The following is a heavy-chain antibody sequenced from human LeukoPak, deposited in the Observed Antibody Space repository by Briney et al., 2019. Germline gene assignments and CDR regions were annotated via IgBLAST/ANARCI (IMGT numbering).Heavy chain of an antibody. V-gene: IGHV4-59*01. Sequence: EASETLSLTCTVSGGSISSYYWSWIRQPPGKGLEWIGYIYYSGSTNYNPSLKSRVTISVDTSKNQFSLKLSSVTAADTAVYYCARDWENDGYNYGGIGAFDIWGQGTMVTVSS. CDR2: IYYSGST. CDR3: ARDWENDGYNYGGIGAFDI. CDR1: GGSISSYY. J-gene: IGHJ3*02. D-gene: IGHD5-24*01.